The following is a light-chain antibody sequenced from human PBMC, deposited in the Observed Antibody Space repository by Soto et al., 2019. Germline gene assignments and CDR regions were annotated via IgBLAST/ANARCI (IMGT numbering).Light chain of an antibody. CDR3: QQFDNRPPVT. Sequence: EIVMTQSPATLFVSPGERATLSCRASQSVNSNLAWYQQKPGQAPTLLIYDASTRATGIPARFSGSGSGTEFTLTISSLQSEDFAVYYCQQFDNRPPVTFGQGTRLEIK. V-gene: IGKV3-15*01. CDR2: DAS. CDR1: QSVNSN. J-gene: IGKJ5*01.